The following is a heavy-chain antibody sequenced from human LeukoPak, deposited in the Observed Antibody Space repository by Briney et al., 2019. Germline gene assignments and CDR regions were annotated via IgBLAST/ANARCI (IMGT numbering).Heavy chain of an antibody. J-gene: IGHJ6*02. CDR1: GFTFSNYV. Sequence: GGSLRLSCAASGFTFSNYVIHWVRQAPGKGLEWVAVISYDGSNKYYADSVKGRFTISRDNSKNTLYLQMDSLRAEDTAVYYCTRDRGIAVAGTRYYGMDVWGQGTKVTVSS. CDR2: ISYDGSNK. V-gene: IGHV3-30*04. CDR3: TRDRGIAVAGTRYYGMDV. D-gene: IGHD6-19*01.